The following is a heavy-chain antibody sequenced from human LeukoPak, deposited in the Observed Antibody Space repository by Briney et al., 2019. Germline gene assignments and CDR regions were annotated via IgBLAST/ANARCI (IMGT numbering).Heavy chain of an antibody. Sequence: EASVKLPHKCTGCIFPCCVCTGLGQAPGQGLEWMGWVSAYNGNTNYAQKLQGRVTMTIAGSTSTVSMELKSMRSRDTAADYCARGGLYGGKSEGAFDIWGQGALVTVSS. J-gene: IGHJ4*02. D-gene: IGHD4-23*01. CDR2: VSAYNGNT. CDR3: ARGGLYGGKSEGAFDI. CDR1: GCIFPCCV. V-gene: IGHV1-18*01.